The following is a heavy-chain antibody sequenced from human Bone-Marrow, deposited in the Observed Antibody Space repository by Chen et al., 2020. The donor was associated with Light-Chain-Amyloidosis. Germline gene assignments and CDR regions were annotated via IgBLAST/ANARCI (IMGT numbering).Heavy chain of an antibody. CDR1: GFTFSLSG. Sequence: EVPLVESGGGLVKPGGSLTLSCAASGFTFSLSGMHWVRQAPGKGLECVSSITGVGTSINYADSVGSRFTISGDNARNSLYLQMNSLRAEDTAVYYCARSPYSTVAPHYYGMDLWGQGITVTVSS. CDR3: ARSPYSTVAPHYYGMDL. J-gene: IGHJ6*02. CDR2: ITGVGTSI. V-gene: IGHV3-21*01. D-gene: IGHD6-13*01.